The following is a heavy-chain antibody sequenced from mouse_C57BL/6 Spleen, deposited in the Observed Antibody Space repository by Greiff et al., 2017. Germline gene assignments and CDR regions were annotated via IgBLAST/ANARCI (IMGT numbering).Heavy chain of an antibody. Sequence: QVQLQQPGAELVKPGASVKVSCKASGYTFTSYWMHWVKPRPGQGLEWIGRIHPSDSDTNYNQKFKGKATLTVDKSSSSAYMQLSSLATEDSAVYYCAKGDDYGYYLDYWGQGTTLTVSS. V-gene: IGHV1-74*01. J-gene: IGHJ2*01. CDR2: IHPSDSDT. CDR3: AKGDDYGYYLDY. D-gene: IGHD2-4*01. CDR1: GYTFTSYW.